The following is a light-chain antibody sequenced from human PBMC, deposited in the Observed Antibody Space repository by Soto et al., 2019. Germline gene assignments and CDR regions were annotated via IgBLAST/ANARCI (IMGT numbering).Light chain of an antibody. CDR3: HQYNNWPRG. J-gene: IGKJ1*01. CDR1: QSVSSN. Sequence: EIVLTQSPGTLSLSPGERAALSCRASQSVSSNLAWYQQKPGQAPRLLIYGASTRATGIPARFSGSGSGTEFTLTISSLQSEDFAVYHCHQYNNWPRGFGQGTKVDIK. CDR2: GAS. V-gene: IGKV3-15*01.